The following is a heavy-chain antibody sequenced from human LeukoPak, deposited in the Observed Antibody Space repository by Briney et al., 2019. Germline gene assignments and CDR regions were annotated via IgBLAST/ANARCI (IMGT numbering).Heavy chain of an antibody. CDR2: ISYDGSNK. Sequence: AGGSLRLSCAASGFTFSSYGMHWVRQAPGKGLEWVAVISYDGSNKYYADSVKGRFTISRDNSKNTLYLQMNSLRAEDTAVYYCASYGGCGGDFSCYRYWGQGTLVTVSS. D-gene: IGHD2-21*02. J-gene: IGHJ4*02. CDR3: ASYGGCGGDFSCYRY. V-gene: IGHV3-30*03. CDR1: GFTFSSYG.